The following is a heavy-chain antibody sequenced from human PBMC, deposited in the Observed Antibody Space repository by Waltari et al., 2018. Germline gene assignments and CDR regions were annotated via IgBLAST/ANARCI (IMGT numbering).Heavy chain of an antibody. Sequence: QVQLQESGPGLVKPSETLSLTCAVSGYSISSGYYWGWIRQPPGKGLEWIGSIYHSGSTYYNPSLKSRVTISVDTSKNRFSLKLSSVTAADTAVYYCARESIAARYNWFDPWGQGTLVTVSS. CDR1: GYSISSGYY. J-gene: IGHJ5*02. CDR2: IYHSGST. CDR3: ARESIAARYNWFDP. V-gene: IGHV4-38-2*02. D-gene: IGHD6-6*01.